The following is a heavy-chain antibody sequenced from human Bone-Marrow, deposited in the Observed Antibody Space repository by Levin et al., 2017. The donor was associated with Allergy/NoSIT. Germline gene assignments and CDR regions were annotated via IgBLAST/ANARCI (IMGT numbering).Heavy chain of an antibody. Sequence: PSETLSLTCTVSGDSVRYSSYFWGWIRQPPGKGLEWIGNIYYNGSTYYNPPLKSRVTISVDTYKNQFSLKLTSVTAADTAIYYCAIVPADSDGIDGDYWGQGTLVTVSS. CDR2: IYYNGST. CDR3: AIVPADSDGIDGDY. J-gene: IGHJ4*02. V-gene: IGHV4-39*01. D-gene: IGHD5-18*01. CDR1: GDSVRYSSYF.